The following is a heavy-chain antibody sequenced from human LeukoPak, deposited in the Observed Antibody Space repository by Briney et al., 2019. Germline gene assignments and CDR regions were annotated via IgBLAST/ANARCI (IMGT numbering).Heavy chain of an antibody. CDR3: ARGRYFDSKGFYYYYYGMDV. Sequence: GASVKVSCKASGYTFTSYGISWVRQAPGQGLEWMGWISAYNGNTNYAQKLQGRVTMTTDTSTSTAYVELRSLRSDDTAVYYCARGRYFDSKGFYYYYYGMDVWGQGTTVTISS. D-gene: IGHD3-9*01. V-gene: IGHV1-18*01. J-gene: IGHJ6*02. CDR1: GYTFTSYG. CDR2: ISAYNGNT.